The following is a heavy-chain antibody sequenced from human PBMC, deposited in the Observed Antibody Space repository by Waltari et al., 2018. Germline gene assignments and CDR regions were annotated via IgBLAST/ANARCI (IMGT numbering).Heavy chain of an antibody. V-gene: IGHV1-2*06. CDR2: INPNSGGT. D-gene: IGHD3-16*02. CDR1: GYTFTGEY. J-gene: IGHJ2*01. Sequence: QVRRVQSGAEVKKPGGSVKVAGKASGYTFTGEYMHWVREAPGQGLERMGRINPNSGGTNYAQNFQCRVTMTTDTSISTAYMELSRLRSDDTAVSYCARDPHYIWGSYRSGCYFDLWGRGTLVTVSS. CDR3: ARDPHYIWGSYRSGCYFDL.